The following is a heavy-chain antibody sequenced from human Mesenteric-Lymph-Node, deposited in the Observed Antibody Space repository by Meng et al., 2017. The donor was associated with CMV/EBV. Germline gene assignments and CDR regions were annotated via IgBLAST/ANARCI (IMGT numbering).Heavy chain of an antibody. CDR2: IRYDGGNI. CDR1: GFTFSSYG. V-gene: IGHV3-30*02. Sequence: GGSLRLSCAASGFTFSSYGMHWGRQAPGKGLEWVAYIRYDGGNIYYTDSVKGRFTISRDNSNNTLYLQVNSLRVDDTAVYYCARGYCSSTSCYTSFDYWGQGTLVTVSS. D-gene: IGHD2-2*02. CDR3: ARGYCSSTSCYTSFDY. J-gene: IGHJ4*02.